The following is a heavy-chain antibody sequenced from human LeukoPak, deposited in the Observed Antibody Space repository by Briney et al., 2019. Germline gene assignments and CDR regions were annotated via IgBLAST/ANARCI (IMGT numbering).Heavy chain of an antibody. CDR1: GFTFSRHW. V-gene: IGHV3-7*01. J-gene: IGHJ3*02. Sequence: GGSLRLSCVASGFTFSRHWMSWVRQPPVKGLEWVANIKKDGTERNYVDSVRGRFTISRDNAKNSLYLEVSSLRAEDTAVYYCARSRTSSGVVIMGAFDIWGQGTMVTVSS. CDR2: IKKDGTER. D-gene: IGHD3-3*01. CDR3: ARSRTSSGVVIMGAFDI.